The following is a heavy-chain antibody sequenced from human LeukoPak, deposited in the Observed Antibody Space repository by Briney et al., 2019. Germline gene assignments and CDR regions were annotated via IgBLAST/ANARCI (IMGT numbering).Heavy chain of an antibody. CDR1: GGSISSGGYY. Sequence: PSQTLSLTCTVSGGSISSGGYYWSWIRQHXGKGLEWIGYIYYSGSTYYNPSLKSRVTISVDTSKNQFSLKLSSVTAADTAVYYCASGTYYDILTGYSPFDYWGQGTLVTVSS. CDR2: IYYSGST. V-gene: IGHV4-31*03. J-gene: IGHJ4*02. CDR3: ASGTYYDILTGYSPFDY. D-gene: IGHD3-9*01.